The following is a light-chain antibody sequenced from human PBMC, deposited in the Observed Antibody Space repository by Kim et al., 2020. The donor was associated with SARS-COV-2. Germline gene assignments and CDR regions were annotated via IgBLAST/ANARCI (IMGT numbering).Light chain of an antibody. J-gene: IGKJ2*04. CDR1: QSLLHTNAYNY. CDR2: LGS. Sequence: EPASISCGSSQSLLHTNAYNYLDWYLQKPGQSPQLLIYLGSNRASGVPDRFSGSGSGTDFTLKISRVEAEDVGVYYCMQTLQTPCSFGQGTKLEI. CDR3: MQTLQTPCS. V-gene: IGKV2-28*01.